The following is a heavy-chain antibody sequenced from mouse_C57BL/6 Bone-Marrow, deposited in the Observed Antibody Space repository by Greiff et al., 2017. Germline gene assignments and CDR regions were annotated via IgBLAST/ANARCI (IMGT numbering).Heavy chain of an antibody. J-gene: IGHJ1*03. CDR3: ARYNLWYFDV. CDR2: IRNKANGYTT. V-gene: IGHV7-3*01. Sequence: EVKLMESGGGLVQPGGSLSLSCAASGFTFTDYYMSWVRQPPGKALEWLGFIRNKANGYTTEYSTSVKGRFTISRDNSQSILYLQMNALRAEDSATYYCARYNLWYFDVWGTGTTVTVSS. CDR1: GFTFTDYY.